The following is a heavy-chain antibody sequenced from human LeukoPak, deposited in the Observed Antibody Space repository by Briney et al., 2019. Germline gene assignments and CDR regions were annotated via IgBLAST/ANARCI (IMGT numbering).Heavy chain of an antibody. J-gene: IGHJ4*02. CDR3: ASHPLSSGDYFDY. V-gene: IGHV1-3*01. CDR1: GYTFTSYA. D-gene: IGHD6-19*01. CDR2: INAGNGNT. Sequence: ASVKVSCKASGYTFTSYAMHWVRQAPGQRLEWMGWINAGNGNTRYSQKFQGRVTITRDTSASTAYMELSSLRSEDTAVYYCASHPLSSGDYFDYWGQGTLVTVSS.